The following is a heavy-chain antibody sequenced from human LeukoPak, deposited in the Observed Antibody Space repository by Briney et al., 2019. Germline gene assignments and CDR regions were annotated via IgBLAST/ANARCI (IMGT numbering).Heavy chain of an antibody. D-gene: IGHD4-17*01. Sequence: GGSLRLSCAASGFTFSRYWMHWVRQAPGKGLVWVSRINSDGSHTTYADSVKGRFTISRDNSKNTLYLQMNSLRAEDTAVYYCASTFYGDSPPYWGQGTLVTVSS. J-gene: IGHJ4*02. CDR2: INSDGSHT. V-gene: IGHV3-74*01. CDR3: ASTFYGDSPPY. CDR1: GFTFSRYW.